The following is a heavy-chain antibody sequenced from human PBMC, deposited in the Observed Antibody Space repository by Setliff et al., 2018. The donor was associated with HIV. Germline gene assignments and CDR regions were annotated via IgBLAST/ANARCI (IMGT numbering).Heavy chain of an antibody. V-gene: IGHV4-39*01. CDR2: IYYSGST. D-gene: IGHD3-22*01. Sequence: SETLSLTCTVSGGSISNSRYYWSWIRQPPGKGLEWIGCIYYSGSTYYNPSLKSRVTISVDTSKNQFSLKLSSVTAADAAVYYCASRVYYYDSSGYLREEGFDPWGQGTLVTVS. CDR3: ASRVYYYDSSGYLREEGFDP. CDR1: GGSISNSRYY. J-gene: IGHJ5*02.